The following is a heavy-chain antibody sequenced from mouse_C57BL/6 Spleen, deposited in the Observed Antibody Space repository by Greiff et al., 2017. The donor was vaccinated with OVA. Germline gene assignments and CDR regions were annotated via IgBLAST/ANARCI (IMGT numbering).Heavy chain of an antibody. D-gene: IGHD1-1*01. J-gene: IGHJ2*01. Sequence: VQLQQSGAELVRPGASVKLSCTASGFNIKDDYMHWVKQRPEQGLEWIGWIDPENGDTEYASKFQGKATLTADTSSTTASLQLRSLTSADPAVSYYTTPRDCYGRDDWGQGTTLTVSS. CDR2: IDPENGDT. CDR1: GFNIKDDY. V-gene: IGHV14-4*01. CDR3: TTPRDCYGRDD.